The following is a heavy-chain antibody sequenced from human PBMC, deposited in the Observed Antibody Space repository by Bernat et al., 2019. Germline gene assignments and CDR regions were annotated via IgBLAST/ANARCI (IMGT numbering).Heavy chain of an antibody. J-gene: IGHJ4*02. V-gene: IGHV3-30-3*01. Sequence: QVQLVESGGGVVQPGRSLRLSCAASGFTFSSYAMHWVHQAPGKGLEWVAVISYDGSNKYYADSVKGRFTISRDNSKNTLYLQMNSLRAEDTAVYYCARDGEENYYDSSGYYLPYDYWGQGTLVTVSS. CDR3: ARDGEENYYDSSGYYLPYDY. CDR2: ISYDGSNK. D-gene: IGHD3-22*01. CDR1: GFTFSSYA.